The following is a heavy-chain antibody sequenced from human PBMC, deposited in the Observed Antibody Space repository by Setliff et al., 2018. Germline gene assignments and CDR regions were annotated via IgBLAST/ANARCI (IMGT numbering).Heavy chain of an antibody. Sequence: PSETLSLTCTVSGGSISSGSYYWSWIRQPAGKGLEWIGHIYTSGSTNYNPSLKSRVTISVDTSKNQFSLKLSSVTAADTAVYYCARVPPKDSGSFYWDAFDIWGQGTMVTVSS. CDR3: ARVPPKDSGSFYWDAFDI. J-gene: IGHJ3*02. D-gene: IGHD1-26*01. CDR2: IYTSGST. CDR1: GGSISSGSYY. V-gene: IGHV4-61*09.